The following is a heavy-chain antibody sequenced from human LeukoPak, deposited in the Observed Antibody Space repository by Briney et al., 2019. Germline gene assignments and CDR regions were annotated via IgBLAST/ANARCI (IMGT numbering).Heavy chain of an antibody. CDR2: INPNSGGT. CDR3: ARDRYYYDSCGYYSS. J-gene: IGHJ4*02. D-gene: IGHD3-22*01. Sequence: ASVKVSCKASGYTFTGYYMHWVRQAPGQGLEWMGWINPNSGGTNYAQKFQGRVTMTRDTSISTAYMELSRLRSDDTAVYYCARDRYYYDSCGYYSSWGQGTLVTVSS. CDR1: GYTFTGYY. V-gene: IGHV1-2*02.